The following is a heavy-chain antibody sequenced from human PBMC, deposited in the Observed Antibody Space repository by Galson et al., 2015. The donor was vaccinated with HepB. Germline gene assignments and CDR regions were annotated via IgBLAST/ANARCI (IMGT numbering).Heavy chain of an antibody. CDR1: GFTFSSYA. D-gene: IGHD2-2*01. J-gene: IGHJ4*02. Sequence: SLRLSCAASGFTFSSYAMSWVRQAPGKGLEWVSAISGSGGSTYYADSVKGRFTISRDNSKNTLYLQMNSLRAEDTAVYYCAKGWYCSSTSCFIAPAGFDYWGQGTLVTVSS. CDR2: ISGSGGST. CDR3: AKGWYCSSTSCFIAPAGFDY. V-gene: IGHV3-23*01.